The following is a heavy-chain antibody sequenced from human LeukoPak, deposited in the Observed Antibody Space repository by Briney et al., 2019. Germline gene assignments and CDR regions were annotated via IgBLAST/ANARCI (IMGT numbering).Heavy chain of an antibody. D-gene: IGHD3-3*01. J-gene: IGHJ6*02. CDR1: GFTSSSYG. CDR2: IWYDGSNK. CDR3: ATSGGDFWSGYYSYGMDV. Sequence: GRSLRLSCAASGFTSSSYGMHWVRQAPGKGLEWVAVIWYDGSNKYYADSVKGRFTISRDNSKNTLYLQMNSLRAEDTAVYYCATSGGDFWSGYYSYGMDVWGQGTTVTVSS. V-gene: IGHV3-33*01.